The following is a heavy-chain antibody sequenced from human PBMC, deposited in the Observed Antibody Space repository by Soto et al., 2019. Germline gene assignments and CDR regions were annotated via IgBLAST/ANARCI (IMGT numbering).Heavy chain of an antibody. D-gene: IGHD3-10*01. Sequence: GASVKVSCKASGGTFSSYAISWVRQAPGQGLEWMGGIIPIFGTANYAQKFQGRVTITADESTSTAYMELSSLRSEDTAVYYCATGRMIGGLPSGMDYWGQGTLVTVSS. V-gene: IGHV1-69*13. J-gene: IGHJ4*02. CDR2: IIPIFGTA. CDR3: ATGRMIGGLPSGMDY. CDR1: GGTFSSYA.